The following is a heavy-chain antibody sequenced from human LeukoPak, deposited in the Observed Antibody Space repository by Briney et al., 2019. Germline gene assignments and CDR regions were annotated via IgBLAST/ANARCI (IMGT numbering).Heavy chain of an antibody. Sequence: PSETLSLTCAVYGGSFSVYYWSWIRQPPGKGLEWIGEINHSGSTNYNPSLKSRVTISVDTSKNQFSLKLSSVTAADTAVYYCARGGGRYSSSWPGYWGQGTLVTVSS. D-gene: IGHD6-13*01. CDR1: GGSFSVYY. CDR2: INHSGST. CDR3: ARGGGRYSSSWPGY. J-gene: IGHJ4*02. V-gene: IGHV4-34*01.